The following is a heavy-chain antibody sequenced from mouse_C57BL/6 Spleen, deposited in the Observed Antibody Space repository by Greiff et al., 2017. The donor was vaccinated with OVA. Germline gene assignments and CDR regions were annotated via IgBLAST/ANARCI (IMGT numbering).Heavy chain of an antibody. CDR2: INPSNGET. Sequence: QVQLQQPGTELEKPGASVKLSCKASGYTFTSYWINWFNQRPGQGLEWIGNINPSNGETNYNEKFKNKATLTVDKSSSTVYMQLTSLTSEASAVYDCARVVTTGGAWFAYWGQGTLVTVSA. CDR1: GYTFTSYW. J-gene: IGHJ3*01. V-gene: IGHV1-53*01. CDR3: ARVVTTGGAWFAY. D-gene: IGHD2-2*01.